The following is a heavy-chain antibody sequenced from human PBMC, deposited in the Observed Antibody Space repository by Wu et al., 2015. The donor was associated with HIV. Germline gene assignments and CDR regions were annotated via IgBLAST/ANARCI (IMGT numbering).Heavy chain of an antibody. D-gene: IGHD3-10*01. J-gene: IGHJ6*02. CDR2: MNSNKGKT. CDR3: ATSYYGSGSYPTFYYYYAMDV. Sequence: QVQLVQSGAEVKKPGASVKVSCQASGYTITTYDFNWVRQAPGQGLEWMGWMNSNKGKTGYGQKFQGRVAMTRNISTRTAYMELSGLKSEDTAVYYCATSYYGSGSYPTFYYYYAMDVWGQGTTATVSS. CDR1: GYTITTYD. V-gene: IGHV1-8*01.